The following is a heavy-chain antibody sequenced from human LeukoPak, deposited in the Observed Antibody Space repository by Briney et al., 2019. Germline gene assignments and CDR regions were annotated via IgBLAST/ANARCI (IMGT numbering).Heavy chain of an antibody. CDR2: TGSSSSYI. V-gene: IGHV3-21*01. CDR1: GFTFSSYS. D-gene: IGHD6-13*01. J-gene: IGHJ4*02. Sequence: PGGSLRLSCAASGFTFSSYSMNWVRQAPGKGLEWVSSTGSSSSYIYYAESVKGRFTISRDNAKNSLFLQMNSLRAEGTAVYYCARDRGSSSRTFDYWGQGTLVTVSS. CDR3: ARDRGSSSRTFDY.